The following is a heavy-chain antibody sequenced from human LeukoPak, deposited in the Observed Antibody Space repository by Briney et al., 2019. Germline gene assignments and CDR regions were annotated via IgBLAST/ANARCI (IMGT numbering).Heavy chain of an antibody. CDR1: GFAFRSYG. V-gene: IGHV3-23*01. J-gene: IGHJ5*02. D-gene: IGHD4-17*01. Sequence: GGSLRLSCAASGFAFRSYGMSWVRQAPGKGLEWVSAISGSGGSTYYADSVKGRFTISRDNSKNTLYLQMNSLRAEDTAVYYCAKKGVYGDFNWFDPWGQGTLVTVSS. CDR2: ISGSGGST. CDR3: AKKGVYGDFNWFDP.